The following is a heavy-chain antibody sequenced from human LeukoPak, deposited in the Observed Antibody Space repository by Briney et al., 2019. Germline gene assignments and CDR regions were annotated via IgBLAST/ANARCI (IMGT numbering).Heavy chain of an antibody. CDR3: ARAGVAVAGGGWFDP. Sequence: SETLSLTCTVCGGSLSSYYWSWIRQPPGKGLEWIGYIYYSGSTNYNPSLKSRVTISVDTSKNQFSLKLSSVTAADTAVYYCARAGVAVAGGGWFDPWGQGTLVTVSS. CDR2: IYYSGST. J-gene: IGHJ5*02. D-gene: IGHD6-19*01. CDR1: GGSLSSYY. V-gene: IGHV4-59*01.